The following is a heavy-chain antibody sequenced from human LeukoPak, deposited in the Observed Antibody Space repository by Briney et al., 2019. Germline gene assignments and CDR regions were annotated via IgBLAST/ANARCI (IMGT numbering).Heavy chain of an antibody. D-gene: IGHD3-22*01. CDR2: INPNSGGT. CDR1: RYTFTGYY. Sequence: ASVKVSCKASRYTFTGYYMHWVRQAPGQGLEWMGWINPNSGGTNYAQKFQGRVTMTRDTSISTAYMELSRLRSDDTAVYYCARVPFYDSSGYLNNNFDYWGQGTLVTVSS. J-gene: IGHJ4*02. CDR3: ARVPFYDSSGYLNNNFDY. V-gene: IGHV1-2*02.